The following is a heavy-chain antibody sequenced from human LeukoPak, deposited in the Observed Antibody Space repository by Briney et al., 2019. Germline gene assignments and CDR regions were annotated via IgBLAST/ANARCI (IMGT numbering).Heavy chain of an antibody. V-gene: IGHV4-34*01. CDR2: INHSATT. Sequence: PSETLSLTCAVYGGSFSDDYWSGVRQPPGKGLEWIGEINHSATTSYNTSLKSRVTISVDTSKNQFYLRLISVTAADTAVYYCARIGVGMVRGGPHKYFYMDVWGEGTTVAVSS. CDR3: ARIGVGMVRGGPHKYFYMDV. J-gene: IGHJ6*03. CDR1: GGSFSDDY. D-gene: IGHD3-10*01.